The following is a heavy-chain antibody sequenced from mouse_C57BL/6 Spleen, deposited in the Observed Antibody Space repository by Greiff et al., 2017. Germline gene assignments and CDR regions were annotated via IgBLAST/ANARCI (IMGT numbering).Heavy chain of an antibody. CDR3: ARLSSSGLDY. CDR1: GYTFTSYW. V-gene: IGHV1-50*01. J-gene: IGHJ2*01. Sequence: QVQLQQPGAELVKPGASVTLSCKASGYTFTSYWMKWVKQRPGQGLEWIGEIDPSDNYTNYNQKFKGKATLTVDTSSSTAYMQLSSLTSEDSAVYYCARLSSSGLDYWGQGTTLTVSS. CDR2: IDPSDNYT. D-gene: IGHD3-2*02.